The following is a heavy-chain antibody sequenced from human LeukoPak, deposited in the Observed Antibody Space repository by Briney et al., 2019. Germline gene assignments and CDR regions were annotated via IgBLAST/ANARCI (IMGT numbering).Heavy chain of an antibody. CDR1: GISFSNYA. Sequence: GGSLRLSCAASGISFSNYAMSWVRQTPGKGLEWVSTIGNDGSTYYADSVKGRFTISRDNSKNTLLLQMNSLRVGDTAVYYCAKDDSSSWFDYWGQGTPVTVSS. CDR2: IGNDGST. D-gene: IGHD6-13*01. V-gene: IGHV3-23*01. CDR3: AKDDSSSWFDY. J-gene: IGHJ4*02.